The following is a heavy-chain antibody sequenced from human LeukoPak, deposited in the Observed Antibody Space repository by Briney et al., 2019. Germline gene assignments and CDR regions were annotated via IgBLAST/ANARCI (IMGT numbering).Heavy chain of an antibody. CDR3: ARGRGSSGWRVDY. D-gene: IGHD6-19*01. V-gene: IGHV3-7*04. CDR1: GFTFRNYW. Sequence: PGGSLRLSCAASGFTFRNYWMSWVRQAPGKGLEWVANIKEDGSEKYYVDSVKGRFTISRDNAKNSLYLQMNSLRAGDTAVYYCARGRGSSGWRVDYWGQGTLVTVSS. J-gene: IGHJ4*02. CDR2: IKEDGSEK.